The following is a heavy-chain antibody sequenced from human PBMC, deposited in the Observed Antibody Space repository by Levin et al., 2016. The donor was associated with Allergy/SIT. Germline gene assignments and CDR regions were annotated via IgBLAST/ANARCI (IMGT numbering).Heavy chain of an antibody. D-gene: IGHD7-27*01. CDR2: VDPEDGET. Sequence: WVRQAPGQGLEWMGLVDPEDGETLYAEKFQGRVTITADTSTDTVHMDLNNLRSEDTAVYYCTTVSLGTFDIWGQGTMVTVSS. V-gene: IGHV1-69-2*01. J-gene: IGHJ3*02. CDR3: TTVSLGTFDI.